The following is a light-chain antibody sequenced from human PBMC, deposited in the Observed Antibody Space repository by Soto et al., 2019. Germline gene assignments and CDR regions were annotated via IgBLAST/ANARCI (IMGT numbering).Light chain of an antibody. CDR3: QSYDSSLSGSRV. CDR1: SSNIGAGYD. Sequence: QSVLTQPPSVSGAPGQRVTISCTGSSSNIGAGYDVHGYQQLPGTAPKLLIYGNSNRPSGVPDRFSGSKSGTSASLAITALQAEDEADYYCQSYDSSLSGSRVFGTGTKVTV. CDR2: GNS. V-gene: IGLV1-40*01. J-gene: IGLJ1*01.